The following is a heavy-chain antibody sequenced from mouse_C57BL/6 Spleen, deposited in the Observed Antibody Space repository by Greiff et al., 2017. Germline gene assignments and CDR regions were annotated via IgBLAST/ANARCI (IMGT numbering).Heavy chain of an antibody. V-gene: IGHV1-80*01. J-gene: IGHJ1*03. CDR1: GNASPSSW. D-gene: IGHD1-1*01. CDR3: AREGDYCGSLYFDG. Sequence: QVQLQQPGAELVKPGASVKFSSKAPGNASPSSWMNWVKQRPGKGLEGIGQIYPGDGDTNYNGKFKGKATLPADTSSSTAYMQLSSLTSEDSAVYFCAREGDYCGSLYFDGWGTGTAVTVSS. CDR2: IYPGDGDT.